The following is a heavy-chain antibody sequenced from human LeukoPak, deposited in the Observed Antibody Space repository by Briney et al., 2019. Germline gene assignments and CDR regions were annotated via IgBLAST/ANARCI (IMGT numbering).Heavy chain of an antibody. CDR2: ISSSGSTI. CDR1: GFTFSDYY. Sequence: GGSLRLSCAASGFTFSDYYMSWIRQAPGKGLEWVSYISSSGSTIYYADSVKGRFTISRDNAKNSLYLQMNSLRAEDTAVYYCSRDFRLYNWFDPWGQGTLVTVS. J-gene: IGHJ5*02. CDR3: SRDFRLYNWFDP. V-gene: IGHV3-11*01.